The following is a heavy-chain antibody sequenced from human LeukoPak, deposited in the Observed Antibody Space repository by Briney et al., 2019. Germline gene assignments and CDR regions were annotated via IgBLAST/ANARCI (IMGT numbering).Heavy chain of an antibody. J-gene: IGHJ5*02. CDR1: GGSISSSSYY. V-gene: IGHV4-39*01. D-gene: IGHD3-10*01. Sequence: SETLSLTCTVSGGSISSSSYYWGWIRQPPGKGLEWIGSIYYSGSTYYNPSLKSRVTISVDTSKNQFSLKLSSVTAADTAVYYCARRELWFGELLSGNWFDPWGQGTLVTVSS. CDR2: IYYSGST. CDR3: ARRELWFGELLSGNWFDP.